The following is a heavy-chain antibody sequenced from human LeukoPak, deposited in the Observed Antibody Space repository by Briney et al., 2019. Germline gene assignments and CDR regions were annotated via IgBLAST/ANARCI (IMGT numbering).Heavy chain of an antibody. CDR2: INHSGST. Sequence: SETLSLTCSISGYSISNGYYWSWIRQPPGKGLEWIGEINHSGSTNYNPSLKSRVTISVDTSKNQFSLKLSSVTAADTAVYYCASRKLRHCSSTSCYAGRRVGAFDIWGQGTMVTVSS. V-gene: IGHV4-34*01. J-gene: IGHJ3*02. CDR3: ASRKLRHCSSTSCYAGRRVGAFDI. D-gene: IGHD2-2*01. CDR1: GYSISNGYY.